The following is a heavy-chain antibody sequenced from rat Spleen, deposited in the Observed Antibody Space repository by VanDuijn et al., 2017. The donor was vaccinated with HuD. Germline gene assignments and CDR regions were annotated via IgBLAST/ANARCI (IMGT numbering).Heavy chain of an antibody. D-gene: IGHD1-6*01. CDR1: GFTFNNYW. CDR3: TRAMYTTDYYYAKGYYVMDA. J-gene: IGHJ4*01. V-gene: IGHV5-31*01. Sequence: EVQLVESGGGLVQPGRSLKLSCVASGFTFNNYWMTWIRQAPGKGLEWVASITNAAGKVHYPDSVKGRFTISRDTAQNTLYLQMNSPTSEDTATYYCTRAMYTTDYYYAKGYYVMDAWGQGASVAVSS. CDR2: ITNAAGKV.